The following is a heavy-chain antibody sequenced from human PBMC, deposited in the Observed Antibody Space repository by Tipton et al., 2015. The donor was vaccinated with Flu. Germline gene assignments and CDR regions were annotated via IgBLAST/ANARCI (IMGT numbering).Heavy chain of an antibody. CDR2: ISAYNGNT. CDR3: ARADGYCSGGSCSSLDY. D-gene: IGHD2-15*01. J-gene: IGHJ4*02. CDR1: GYTFTSYG. V-gene: IGHV1-18*01. Sequence: QSGPEVKKHGASVKVSCKASGYTFTSYGISWVRQAPGQGLEWMGWISAYNGNTNYAQKLQGRVTMTTDTSTSTAYMELRSLRSDDTAVYYCARADGYCSGGSCSSLDYWGQGTLVTVSS.